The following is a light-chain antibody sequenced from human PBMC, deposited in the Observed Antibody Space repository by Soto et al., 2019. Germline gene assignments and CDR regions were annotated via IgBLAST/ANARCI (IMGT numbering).Light chain of an antibody. V-gene: IGKV3-20*01. CDR3: KQHGNSYT. J-gene: IGKJ2*01. CDR1: QSVSANY. Sequence: IVLTQSPGTLSLSPGERATLYCRASQSVSANYLAWYQQKLGQAPRLLIYGASSRATGIPDRFSGSGSGTDFTLTISRLEPEDFAVYQCKQHGNSYTFGQGTKLEIK. CDR2: GAS.